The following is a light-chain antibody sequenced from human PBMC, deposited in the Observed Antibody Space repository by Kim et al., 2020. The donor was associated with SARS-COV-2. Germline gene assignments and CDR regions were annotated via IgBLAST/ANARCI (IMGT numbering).Light chain of an antibody. CDR3: QHCGSIQYS. CDR1: QKSSY. J-gene: IGKJ2*03. CDR2: GPS. V-gene: IGKV3-20*01. Sequence: SLSPGESATLACRASQKSSYIAWYQQKPGQAPRLLIYGPSRRATGIPDRFSGSGSGTDFTLTISRVEPEDFAVYYYQHCGSIQYSFGQRTKVDIK.